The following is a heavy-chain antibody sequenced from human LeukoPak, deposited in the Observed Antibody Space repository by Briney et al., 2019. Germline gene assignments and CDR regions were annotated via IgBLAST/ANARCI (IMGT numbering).Heavy chain of an antibody. D-gene: IGHD3-22*01. CDR2: INHSGST. Sequence: SETLSLTCAVYGGSFSGYYGSWIRQPPGKGLEWIGEINHSGSTNYNPSLKSRVTISVDTSKNQFSLKLSSVTAADTAVYYCARGQNYYDSSGYTYWFDPRGQGTLVTVSS. CDR1: GGSFSGYY. V-gene: IGHV4-34*01. CDR3: ARGQNYYDSSGYTYWFDP. J-gene: IGHJ5*02.